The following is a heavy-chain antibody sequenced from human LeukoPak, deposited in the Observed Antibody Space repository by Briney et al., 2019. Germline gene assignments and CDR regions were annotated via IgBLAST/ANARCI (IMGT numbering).Heavy chain of an antibody. V-gene: IGHV4-39*07. CDR1: GGSISSSYYY. CDR2: INHSGST. Sequence: SETLSLTCTVSGGSISSSYYYWSWIRQPPGKGLEWIGEINHSGSTNYNPSLKSRVTISVDTSKNQFSLKLSSVTAADTAVYYCARMGLYGEEYYFDYWGQGTLVTVSS. D-gene: IGHD4-17*01. CDR3: ARMGLYGEEYYFDY. J-gene: IGHJ4*02.